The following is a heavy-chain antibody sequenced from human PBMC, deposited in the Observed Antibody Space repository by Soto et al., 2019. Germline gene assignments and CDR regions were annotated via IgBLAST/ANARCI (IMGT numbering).Heavy chain of an antibody. J-gene: IGHJ4*02. Sequence: SETLSLTCTVSGGSISSGGYYWSWIRQHPGKGLEWIGYIYYSGSTYYNPSLKSRVTISVDTSKNQFSLKLSSVTAADTAVYHCARGDQSGSYPHWGQGTLVTVSS. CDR2: IYYSGST. CDR1: GGSISSGGYY. D-gene: IGHD1-26*01. CDR3: ARGDQSGSYPH. V-gene: IGHV4-31*03.